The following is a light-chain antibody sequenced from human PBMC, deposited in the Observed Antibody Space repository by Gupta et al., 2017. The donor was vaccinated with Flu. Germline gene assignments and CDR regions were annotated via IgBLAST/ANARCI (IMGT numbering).Light chain of an antibody. CDR1: SGSVSSNSY. J-gene: IGLJ3*02. CDR2: NTN. CDR3: VLYMGSGISM. Sequence: QTVVTQEPSFSVSPGGTVTIPSGLTSGSVSSNSYPSWHQQTPGQPPRTLIYNTNTRSSGVPDRFSGSILGNKAALTITGAQADDESDYYCVLYMGSGISMFGGGTTLTVL. V-gene: IGLV8-61*01.